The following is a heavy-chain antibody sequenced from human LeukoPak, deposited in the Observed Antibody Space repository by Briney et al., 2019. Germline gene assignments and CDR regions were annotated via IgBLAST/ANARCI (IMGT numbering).Heavy chain of an antibody. CDR1: GGSISSSSDY. V-gene: IGHV4-39*07. CDR3: ARGEIAARLAYFDY. J-gene: IGHJ4*02. Sequence: SETLSLTCSVSGGSISSSSDYWGWIRQPPGKGLEWIGSIYYSGSTYYNPSLKSRVTISVDRSKNQFSLKLSSVTAADTAVYYCARGEIAARLAYFDYWGQGTLVTVSS. D-gene: IGHD6-6*01. CDR2: IYYSGST.